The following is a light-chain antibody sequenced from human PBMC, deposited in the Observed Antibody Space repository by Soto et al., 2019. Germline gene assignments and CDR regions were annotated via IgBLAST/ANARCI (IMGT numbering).Light chain of an antibody. CDR3: LQDYNRPYT. CDR2: AAS. Sequence: AIQMTQSPSSLSASVGDRVTITCRASQDIRNDLGWYQQRPGKPPKVLIYAASNLQSGVPPRFSGSGSGTDFALTITSLQPEEFATYYCLQDYNRPYTFGQGTKLEF. CDR1: QDIRND. V-gene: IGKV1-6*01. J-gene: IGKJ2*01.